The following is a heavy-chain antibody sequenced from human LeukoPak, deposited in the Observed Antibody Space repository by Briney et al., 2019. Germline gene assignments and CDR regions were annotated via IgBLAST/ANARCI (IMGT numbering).Heavy chain of an antibody. Sequence: ASVKVSCKASGYTLTYYYMHWVRQAPGEGLEWMGVINPSGGTTSHAQKFQGRVTMTRDTSTSTVYMELSSLRSDDTALYYCARDHSGSQHWFDPWGQGTLVIVSS. J-gene: IGHJ5*02. CDR3: ARDHSGSQHWFDP. CDR1: GYTLTYYY. CDR2: INPSGGTT. D-gene: IGHD1-26*01. V-gene: IGHV1-46*01.